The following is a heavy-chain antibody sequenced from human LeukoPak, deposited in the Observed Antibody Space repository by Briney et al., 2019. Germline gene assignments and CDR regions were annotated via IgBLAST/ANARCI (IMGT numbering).Heavy chain of an antibody. V-gene: IGHV1-69*04. CDR1: GGTFSSYA. CDR3: ARELRWLDY. Sequence: SVMVSCKASGGTFSSYAISWVRQAPGQGLEWMGRIIPILGIANYAQKFQGRVTITADKSTSTAYMELSSLRSEDTAVYYCARELRWLDYWGKGTTVTVSS. J-gene: IGHJ6*04. CDR2: IIPILGIA. D-gene: IGHD4-23*01.